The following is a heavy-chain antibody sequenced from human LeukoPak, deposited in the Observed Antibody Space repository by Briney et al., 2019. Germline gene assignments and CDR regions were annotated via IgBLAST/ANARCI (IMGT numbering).Heavy chain of an antibody. D-gene: IGHD6-6*01. V-gene: IGHV3-21*06. J-gene: IGHJ4*02. CDR2: ISASRTSI. Sequence: PGGSLRLSCIASGFTFSNSGMNWVRQVPGKGLEWVSYISASRTSIAYADSVRGRFTISRDNAGNSLYLQMNSLRAEDTAIYYCARGGAARPDYWGQGVLVTVSS. CDR1: GFTFSNSG. CDR3: ARGGAARPDY.